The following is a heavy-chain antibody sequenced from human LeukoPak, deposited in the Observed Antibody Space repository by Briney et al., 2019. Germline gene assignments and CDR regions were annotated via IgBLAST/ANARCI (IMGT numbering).Heavy chain of an antibody. CDR3: AIVRGVYSYGHPYYFDY. V-gene: IGHV3-7*01. CDR1: GFTFSAYW. J-gene: IGHJ4*02. D-gene: IGHD5-18*01. CDR2: IKQDGSET. Sequence: GGSLRLSCVASGFTFSAYWMSWVRQAPGKGLEYMASIKQDGSETYYVDSVKGRFTISRDNAKNSLYLQMNSLRAEDTGVYYCAIVRGVYSYGHPYYFDYWGQGTLVTVSS.